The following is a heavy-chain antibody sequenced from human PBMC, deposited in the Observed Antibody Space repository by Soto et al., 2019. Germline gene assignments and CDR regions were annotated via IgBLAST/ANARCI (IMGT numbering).Heavy chain of an antibody. CDR1: GFTFSSYA. Sequence: GGSLRLSCAASGFTFSSYAMSWVRQAPGKGLEWVSAISGSGGSTYYADSVKGRFTISRDNSKNTLYLQMNSLRAEDTAVYYCAKVSIAAAGYDYYYYYYMDVWGKRTTVTVSS. CDR2: ISGSGGST. V-gene: IGHV3-23*01. CDR3: AKVSIAAAGYDYYYYYYMDV. J-gene: IGHJ6*03. D-gene: IGHD6-13*01.